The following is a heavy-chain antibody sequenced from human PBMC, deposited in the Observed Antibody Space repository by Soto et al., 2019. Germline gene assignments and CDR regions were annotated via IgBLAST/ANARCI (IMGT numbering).Heavy chain of an antibody. V-gene: IGHV3-23*01. CDR3: AKALYCSGGSCYWGGFDY. CDR2: ISGSGGST. CDR1: GFTFSRYG. Sequence: EVQLLESGGGLVQPGGSLRLSCAASGFTFSRYGMSWVRQAPGKGLEWVSAISGSGGSTYYADSVKGRFTISRDNSKNTLYLQMNSLRAEDTAVYYCAKALYCSGGSCYWGGFDYWGQGTLVTVSS. D-gene: IGHD2-15*01. J-gene: IGHJ4*02.